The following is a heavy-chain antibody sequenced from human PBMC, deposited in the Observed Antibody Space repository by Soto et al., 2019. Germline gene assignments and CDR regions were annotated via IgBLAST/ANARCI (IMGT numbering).Heavy chain of an antibody. CDR2: ISAYNGNT. J-gene: IGHJ5*02. D-gene: IGHD3-3*01. CDR1: GYTFTSYG. CDR3: ARVAERLKTYYDFWSGFRPNGFDP. Sequence: VASVKVSCKASGYTFTSYGISWVRQAPGQGLEWMGWISAYNGNTNYAQKLQGRVTMTTDTSTSTAYMELRSLRSDDTAVYYCARVAERLKTYYDFWSGFRPNGFDPWGQGTLVTVSS. V-gene: IGHV1-18*01.